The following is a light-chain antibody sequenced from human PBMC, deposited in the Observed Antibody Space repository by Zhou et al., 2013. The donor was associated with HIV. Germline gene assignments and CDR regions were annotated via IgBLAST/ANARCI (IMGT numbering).Light chain of an antibody. CDR2: DAS. CDR1: QSVSSNF. CDR3: QHYGSSLWT. Sequence: EIVLTQSPGTLSLSPGERATLSCRAGQSVSSNFLAWYQQKRGQAPRLLIYDASSRATGIPDRFSGSGSGTDFTLTISRLEPEDFAVYYCQHYGSSLWTFGQGTKVEI. V-gene: IGKV3-20*01. J-gene: IGKJ1*01.